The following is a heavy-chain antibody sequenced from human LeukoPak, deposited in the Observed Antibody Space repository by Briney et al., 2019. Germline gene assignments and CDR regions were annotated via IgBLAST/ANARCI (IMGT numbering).Heavy chain of an antibody. D-gene: IGHD2-2*01. CDR1: GFTFSTYA. CDR3: ARQYCSSTSCTYDY. V-gene: IGHV3-64*01. Sequence: GGSLRLSCAASGFTFSTYAMHWVRQAPGKGLEYVSAISSNGGSTYYANSVKGRFTIFRDNSKNTLYLQMGSLRAEDMAVYYCARQYCSSTSCTYDYWGQGTLVTVSS. CDR2: ISSNGGST. J-gene: IGHJ4*02.